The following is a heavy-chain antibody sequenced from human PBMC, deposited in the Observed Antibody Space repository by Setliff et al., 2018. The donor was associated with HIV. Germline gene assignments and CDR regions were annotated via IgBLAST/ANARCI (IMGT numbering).Heavy chain of an antibody. CDR1: GGSISTYY. Sequence: SETLSLTCTVSGGSISTYYWSWIRQPPGKGLEWIGSIYFTGSSDNNPSLKRRVTLSVDTSKHQFSLKLSSVTAADTAVYYCARVQMAYAAFDVWGQGTMVTVSS. CDR2: IYFTGSS. J-gene: IGHJ3*01. CDR3: ARVQMAYAAFDV. D-gene: IGHD4-17*01. V-gene: IGHV4-59*01.